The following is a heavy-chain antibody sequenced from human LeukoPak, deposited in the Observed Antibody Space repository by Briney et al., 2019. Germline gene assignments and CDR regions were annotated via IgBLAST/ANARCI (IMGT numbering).Heavy chain of an antibody. CDR3: ARAPSSAYDILTGYYRAISYYFDY. D-gene: IGHD3-9*01. CDR2: IYYSGST. V-gene: IGHV4-31*03. Sequence: EPSQTLSLTCTVSGGSISRGGYYWSWIRQHPGKGLEWIGYIYYSGSTYYNPSLKSRVTISVDTSKNQFSLKLSSVTAADTAVYYCARAPSSAYDILTGYYRAISYYFDYWGQGTLVTVSS. CDR1: GGSISRGGYY. J-gene: IGHJ4*02.